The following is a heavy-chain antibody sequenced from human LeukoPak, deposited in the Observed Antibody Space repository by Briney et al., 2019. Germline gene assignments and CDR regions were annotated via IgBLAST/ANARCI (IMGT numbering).Heavy chain of an antibody. CDR3: ARIVVVPAAIGP. V-gene: IGHV3-23*01. D-gene: IGHD2-2*01. CDR2: ISGSGGST. Sequence: GGSLRLSCAASGFSFSTYAMHWVRQAPGKGLEWVSAISGSGGSTYYADSVKGRFTISRDNSKNTLYLQMNSLRAEDTAVYYCARIVVVPAAIGPWGQGTLVTVSS. CDR1: GFSFSTYA. J-gene: IGHJ5*02.